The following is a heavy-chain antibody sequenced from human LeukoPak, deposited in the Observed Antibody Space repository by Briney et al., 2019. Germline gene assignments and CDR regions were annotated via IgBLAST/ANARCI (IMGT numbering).Heavy chain of an antibody. CDR3: ASQWELHQHDY. CDR1: GGSISSSSYY. J-gene: IGHJ4*02. Sequence: SETLSLTCTVSGGSISSSSYYWGWIRPPPGKGREWIGSIYYSGSTYYNPSLKSRVTISVDTSKNQFSLKLSSVTAADTAVYYCASQWELHQHDYWGQGTLVTVSS. CDR2: IYYSGST. D-gene: IGHD1-26*01. V-gene: IGHV4-39*01.